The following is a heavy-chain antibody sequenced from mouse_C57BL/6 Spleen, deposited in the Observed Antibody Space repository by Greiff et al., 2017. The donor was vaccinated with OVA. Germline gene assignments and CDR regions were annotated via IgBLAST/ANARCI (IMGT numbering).Heavy chain of an antibody. J-gene: IGHJ2*01. Sequence: EVQLVESGPGLVKPSQSLSLTCSVTGYSITSGYYWNWIRQFPGNKLEWMGYISYDGSNNYNPSLKNRISITRDTSKNQFFLKLNSVTTEDTATYYCARGDPFDYWGQGTTLTVSS. CDR1: GYSITSGYY. CDR2: ISYDGSN. V-gene: IGHV3-6*01. CDR3: ARGDPFDY. D-gene: IGHD3-3*01.